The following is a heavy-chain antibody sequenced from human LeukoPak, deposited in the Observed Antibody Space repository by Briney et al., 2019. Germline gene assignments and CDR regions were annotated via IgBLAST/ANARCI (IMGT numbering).Heavy chain of an antibody. CDR1: GFTFSDYW. J-gene: IGHJ3*02. D-gene: IGHD4-17*01. CDR3: ARDFYGDYALSAFDI. V-gene: IGHV3-7*01. CDR2: IKQDGSEK. Sequence: PGGSLRLSCAASGFTFSDYWMSWVRQAPGKGLEWVANIKQDGSEKYYVDSVKGRFIISRDNAKNSLYLQMNSLRAEDTAVYYCARDFYGDYALSAFDIWGQGAMVTVSS.